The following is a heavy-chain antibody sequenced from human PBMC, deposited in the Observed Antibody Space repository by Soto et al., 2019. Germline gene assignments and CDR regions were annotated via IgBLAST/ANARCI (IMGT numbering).Heavy chain of an antibody. CDR2: INHSGST. V-gene: IGHV4-34*01. D-gene: IGHD3-22*01. CDR3: ARGISMIVVVIRAPYYFDF. Sequence: SETLSLTCAVYGGSFSGYYWSWIRQPPGKGLEWIGEINHSGSTNYNPSLKSRVTISVDTSKNQFSLKLTSVTAADTAVYYCARGISMIVVVIRAPYYFDFWGQGILVTVSS. J-gene: IGHJ4*02. CDR1: GGSFSGYY.